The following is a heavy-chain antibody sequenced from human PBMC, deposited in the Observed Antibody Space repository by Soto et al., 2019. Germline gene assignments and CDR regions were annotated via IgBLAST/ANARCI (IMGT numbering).Heavy chain of an antibody. D-gene: IGHD3-10*01. V-gene: IGHV4-30-4*01. CDR3: ARVGGFGATTIDY. Sequence: PSETLSLTCTVSGGSISSGDYYWSWIRQPPVDVLEWIGYIFYSGSTYYNPSLKIRVTISVDTSKNQFSLKLSSVTAADTAVYYCARVGGFGATTIDYWGQGTLVTVSS. CDR2: IFYSGST. J-gene: IGHJ4*02. CDR1: GGSISSGDYY.